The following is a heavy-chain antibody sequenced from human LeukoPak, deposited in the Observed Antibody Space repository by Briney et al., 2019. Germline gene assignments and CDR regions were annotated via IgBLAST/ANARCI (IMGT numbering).Heavy chain of an antibody. CDR1: GFTFSSYA. D-gene: IGHD5-18*01. Sequence: GGSLRLSCAASGFTFSSYAMHWVRQAPGKGLEWVAVISYDGSNKYYADSVKGRFTISRDNSKNTLYLQMNSLRAEDTAVYYCASGGYSYGRYWGQGTLVTVSS. CDR2: ISYDGSNK. J-gene: IGHJ4*02. V-gene: IGHV3-30*04. CDR3: ASGGYSYGRY.